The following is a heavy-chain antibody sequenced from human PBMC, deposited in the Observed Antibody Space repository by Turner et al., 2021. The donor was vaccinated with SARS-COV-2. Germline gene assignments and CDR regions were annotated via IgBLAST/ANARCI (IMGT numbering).Heavy chain of an antibody. CDR1: GFIVSSNY. J-gene: IGHJ4*02. CDR3: ARDWGEYYFDY. V-gene: IGHV3-53*02. D-gene: IGHD3-16*01. Sequence: VQLVETGGGLIQPGGSLRLSCAASGFIVSSNYMSWVRQAPGKGLEWVSVIYSGGSTYYADSVKGRFTISRDNSKNTLYLQMNSLRAEDTAVYYCARDWGEYYFDYWGQGTLVTVSS. CDR2: IYSGGST.